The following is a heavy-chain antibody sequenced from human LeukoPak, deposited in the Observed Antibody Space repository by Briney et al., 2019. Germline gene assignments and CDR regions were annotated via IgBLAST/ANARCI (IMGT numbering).Heavy chain of an antibody. CDR2: IYYSGST. J-gene: IGHJ3*02. CDR1: GGSISSYY. V-gene: IGHV4-59*08. CDR3: ARLKRQWLVIDNGAFDI. D-gene: IGHD6-19*01. Sequence: PSETLSLTCTVSGGSISSYYWSWIRQPPGKGLEWIGYIYYSGSTNYNPSLKSRVTISVDTSKNQFSLKLSSVTAADTAVYYCARLKRQWLVIDNGAFDIWGQGTMVTVSS.